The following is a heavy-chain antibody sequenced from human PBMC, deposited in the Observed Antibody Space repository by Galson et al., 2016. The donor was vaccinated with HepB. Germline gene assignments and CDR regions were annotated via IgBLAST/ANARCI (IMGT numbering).Heavy chain of an antibody. CDR1: GFSLRSRGVG. CDR2: VFWDDHK. CDR3: AHTGPPRTDDDYRPWSFDL. D-gene: IGHD4-17*01. Sequence: PALVKPTQTLTLTCTFSGFSLRSRGVGVGWIRQPPGKALEWFALVFWDDHKRYRPSLQSRLTITKDTSKNQVVLTMTNIDPVDTATYHCAHTGPPRTDDDYRPWSFDLWGRGTLVTVSS. J-gene: IGHJ2*01. V-gene: IGHV2-5*02.